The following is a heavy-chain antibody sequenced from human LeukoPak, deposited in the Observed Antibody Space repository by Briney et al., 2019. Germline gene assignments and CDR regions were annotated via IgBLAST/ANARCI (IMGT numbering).Heavy chain of an antibody. J-gene: IGHJ4*02. Sequence: SETLSLTCTVSGGSISSYYWSWIRRPPGKGLEWIGYIYYSGTTYYNPSLKSRVTISVDTSKNQFSLKLSSVTAADTAVYYCARDSTVAGTGYWGQGTLVTVSS. D-gene: IGHD6-19*01. CDR1: GGSISSYY. CDR2: IYYSGTT. CDR3: ARDSTVAGTGY. V-gene: IGHV4-59*12.